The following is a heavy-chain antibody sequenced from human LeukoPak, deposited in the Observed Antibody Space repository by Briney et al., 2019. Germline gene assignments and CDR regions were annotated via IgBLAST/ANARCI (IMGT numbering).Heavy chain of an antibody. J-gene: IGHJ6*03. D-gene: IGHD6-19*01. CDR2: ISSSSSYI. Sequence: GGSLRLSCAASGFTFSSYSMNRVRQAPGKGLEWVSSISSSSSYIYYADSVKGRFTISRDNAKNSLYLQMNSLRAEDTAVYYCARDAVAGIPYYYYMDVWGKGTTVTVSS. CDR1: GFTFSSYS. V-gene: IGHV3-21*01. CDR3: ARDAVAGIPYYYYMDV.